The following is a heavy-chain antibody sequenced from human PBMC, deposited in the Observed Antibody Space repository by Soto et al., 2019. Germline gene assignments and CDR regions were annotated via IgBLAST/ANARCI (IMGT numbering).Heavy chain of an antibody. V-gene: IGHV4-28*03. D-gene: IGHD4-17*01. CDR1: GYSIISRNW. CDR3: ARAHYGDYGYGMDV. CDR2: IYHSGTT. J-gene: IGHJ6*04. Sequence: SETLSLTCAVCGYSIISRNWWGWIRQPPGKGLEWIGYIYHSGTTYYNPSLKSRVTISVDRSKNQFSLKLSSVTAADTAVYYCARAHYGDYGYGMDVWGKGTKVTVSS.